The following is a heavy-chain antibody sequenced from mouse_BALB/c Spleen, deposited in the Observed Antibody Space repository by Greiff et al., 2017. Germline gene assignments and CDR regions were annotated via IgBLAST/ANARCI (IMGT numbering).Heavy chain of an antibody. J-gene: IGHJ4*01. CDR1: GYTFTSYW. CDR2: IYPGDGDT. Sequence: QVQLKESGAELARPGASVKLSCKASGYTFTSYWMQWVKQRPGQGLEWIGAIYPGDGDTRYTQKFKGKATLTADKSSSTAYMQLSSLASEDSAVYYCARSPYGNYVNYYAMDYWGQGTSVTVSS. D-gene: IGHD2-10*02. V-gene: IGHV1-87*01. CDR3: ARSPYGNYVNYYAMDY.